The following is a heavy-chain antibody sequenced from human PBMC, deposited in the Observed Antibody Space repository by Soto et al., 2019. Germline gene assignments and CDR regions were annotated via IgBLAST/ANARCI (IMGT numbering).Heavy chain of an antibody. J-gene: IGHJ4*02. D-gene: IGHD5-12*01. CDR3: VRVVAIPGYPDN. V-gene: IGHV1-69*12. CDR2: IVPIVDTS. Sequence: QVQLVQSGAEVRQPASSVKVSCKTSGGTFSSYAISWVRQAPGQGLERMGGIVPIVDTSTYAQKFQGRVTITADESTSTAYMELSSLRSDDTAIYYCVRVVAIPGYPDNWGQGTLVTGSS. CDR1: GGTFSSYA.